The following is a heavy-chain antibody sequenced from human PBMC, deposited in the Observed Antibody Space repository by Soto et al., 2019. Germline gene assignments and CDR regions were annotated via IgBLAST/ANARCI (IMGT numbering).Heavy chain of an antibody. CDR1: GFSFSNYA. CDR2: ISFDGSIK. Sequence: QEQLVESGGGVVQPGRSLRLSCAASGFSFSNYAIHWVRQAPGKGLEWVAVISFDGSIKSYADSVKGRFTISRDNSKNTLYLRMDGLRAEDTAVFYCARDASTFYESSASIFPAFDIWGQGTMVTVSS. CDR3: ARDASTFYESSASIFPAFDI. J-gene: IGHJ3*02. V-gene: IGHV3-30-3*01. D-gene: IGHD3-22*01.